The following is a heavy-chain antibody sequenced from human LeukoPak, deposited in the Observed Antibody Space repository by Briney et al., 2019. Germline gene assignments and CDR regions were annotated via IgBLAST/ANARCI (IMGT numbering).Heavy chain of an antibody. CDR3: ARAGAAFYGDYAFDY. CDR1: GYTFTSYD. V-gene: IGHV1-69*13. J-gene: IGHJ4*02. Sequence: SVKVSCKASGYTFTSYDISWVRQAPGQGLEWMGGIIPIFGTANYAQKFQGRVTITADESTSTAYMELSSLRSEDTAVYYCARAGAAFYGDYAFDYWGQGTLVTVSS. D-gene: IGHD4-17*01. CDR2: IIPIFGTA.